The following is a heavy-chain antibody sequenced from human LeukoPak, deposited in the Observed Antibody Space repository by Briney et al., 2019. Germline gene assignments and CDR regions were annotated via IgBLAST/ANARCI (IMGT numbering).Heavy chain of an antibody. CDR2: INPNSGGT. J-gene: IGHJ4*02. V-gene: IGHV1-2*06. D-gene: IGHD3-10*01. CDR3: AVEGVRGVISGVDY. Sequence: GASVKVSCKASGYTFTSYDINWVRQAPGQGLEWMGRINPNSGGTNYAQKFQGRVTMTRDTSISTAYMELSRLRSDDTAVYYCAVEGVRGVISGVDYWGQGTLVTVSS. CDR1: GYTFTSYD.